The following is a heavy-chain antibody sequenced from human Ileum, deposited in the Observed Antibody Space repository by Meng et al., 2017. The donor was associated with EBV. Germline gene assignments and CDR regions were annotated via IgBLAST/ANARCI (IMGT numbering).Heavy chain of an antibody. J-gene: IGHJ4*02. D-gene: IGHD3-22*01. Sequence: VQPQEAGPGLVKPSATLSLTCAVSGYSLSSTNWWGWIRQPPGKGLEWIGYIYYSGSTSYNPSLKSRVTMSVDTSKNQFSLNLNSVTAVDTAVYYCARNVPGTSAYYDWGQGTLVTVSS. CDR1: GYSLSSTNW. CDR3: ARNVPGTSAYYD. CDR2: IYYSGST. V-gene: IGHV4-28*01.